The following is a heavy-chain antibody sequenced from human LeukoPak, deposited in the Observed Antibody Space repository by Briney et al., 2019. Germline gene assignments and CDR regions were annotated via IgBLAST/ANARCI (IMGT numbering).Heavy chain of an antibody. CDR2: IYYSGST. Sequence: SQTLSLTCTVSGGSISSGGYYWSWIRQHPGKGLEWIGYIYYSGSTYYNPSLKSRVTISVDTSKNQLSLKLSSVTAADTAVYYCVHSYDFWSGYLSAHRNYYYYVDVWGKGTTVTVSS. V-gene: IGHV4-31*03. CDR1: GGSISSGGYY. J-gene: IGHJ6*03. CDR3: VHSYDFWSGYLSAHRNYYYYVDV. D-gene: IGHD3-3*01.